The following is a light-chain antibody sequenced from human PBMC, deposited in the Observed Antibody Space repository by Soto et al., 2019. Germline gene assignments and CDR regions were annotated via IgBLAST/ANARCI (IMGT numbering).Light chain of an antibody. CDR2: AAS. CDR1: QSVTSNK. V-gene: IGKV3-20*01. J-gene: IGKJ2*01. CDR3: QQYGSPPVYA. Sequence: ENVLTQSPVTLSLSPGERATLSCRASQSVTSNKVAWFQQKPGQAPRLLIRAASSRATGIPDRFSGSGSATDFTLTISRLGPEDFAVYYCQQYGSPPVYAFGQGTKVDI.